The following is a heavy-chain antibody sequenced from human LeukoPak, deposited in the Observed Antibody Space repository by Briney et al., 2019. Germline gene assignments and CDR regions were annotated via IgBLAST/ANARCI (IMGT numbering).Heavy chain of an antibody. CDR2: ISGSGGST. CDR1: GFTFSDYY. V-gene: IGHV3-23*01. D-gene: IGHD2-2*01. J-gene: IGHJ6*03. CDR3: AKEGGYQVITRYYFMDV. Sequence: GGSLRLSCAASGFTFSDYYMSWVRQAPGKGLEWVSAISGSGGSTYYADSVKGRFTISRDNSKSTLYLQMNSLRTEDTAVYYCAKEGGYQVITRYYFMDVWGKGTTVTDS.